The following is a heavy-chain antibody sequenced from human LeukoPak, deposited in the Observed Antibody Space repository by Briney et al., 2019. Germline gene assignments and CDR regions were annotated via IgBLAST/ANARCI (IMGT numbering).Heavy chain of an antibody. V-gene: IGHV4-61*02. Sequence: PSQTLSLTCNVSGASISSGTDYWSWIRQPAGKGLEWIGRIYTSGSTKYNLSLKSRVIISIDTSKNQFSLKLTTVTAADTAVYYCARESLGPPYYFDYWGQGTLVTVSS. CDR2: IYTSGST. CDR1: GASISSGTDY. CDR3: ARESLGPPYYFDY. J-gene: IGHJ4*02. D-gene: IGHD1-26*01.